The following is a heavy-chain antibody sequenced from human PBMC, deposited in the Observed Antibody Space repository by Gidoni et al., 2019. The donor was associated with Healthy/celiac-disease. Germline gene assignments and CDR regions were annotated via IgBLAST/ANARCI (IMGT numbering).Heavy chain of an antibody. V-gene: IGHV4-61*02. CDR2: IYTSGST. CDR3: ARVRAPDGYNFIFDY. J-gene: IGHJ4*02. CDR1: GGSISSGSYY. D-gene: IGHD5-12*01. Sequence: QVQLQESGPGLVKPSQTLSLTCTVSGGSISSGSYYWSWIRQPAGKGLEWIGRIYTSGSTNYNPSIKSRVTISVDTSKNQFSLKLSSVTAADTAVYYCARVRAPDGYNFIFDYWGQGTLVTVSS.